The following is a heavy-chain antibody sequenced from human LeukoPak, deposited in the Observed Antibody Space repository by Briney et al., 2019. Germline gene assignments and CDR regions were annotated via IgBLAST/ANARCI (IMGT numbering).Heavy chain of an antibody. Sequence: SETLSLTCTVSGYSISSGYYWGWIRQPPGMGLEWIGSIYHSGSTYYNPSLKSRVTISVDTSKNQFSLKLSSVTAADTAVYYCARGDYTTMAIDYWGQGTLVTVSS. CDR2: IYHSGST. CDR3: ARGDYTTMAIDY. V-gene: IGHV4-38-2*02. CDR1: GYSISSGYY. D-gene: IGHD3-10*01. J-gene: IGHJ4*02.